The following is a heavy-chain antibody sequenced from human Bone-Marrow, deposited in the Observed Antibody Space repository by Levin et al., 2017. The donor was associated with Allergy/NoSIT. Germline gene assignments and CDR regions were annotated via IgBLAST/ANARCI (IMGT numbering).Heavy chain of an antibody. CDR2: ISAYNGNT. CDR3: ARGVGVTGSTMDY. J-gene: IGHJ4*02. V-gene: IGHV1-18*01. Sequence: ASVKVSCKTSGYIFTNYGINWVRQAPGQGLEWMAWISAYNGNTKFAQKFQGRVTMTTDTPTSTAYMVLRSLRSDDTAVYYCARGVGVTGSTMDYWGQGSLITVSS. CDR1: GYIFTNYG. D-gene: IGHD1-7*01.